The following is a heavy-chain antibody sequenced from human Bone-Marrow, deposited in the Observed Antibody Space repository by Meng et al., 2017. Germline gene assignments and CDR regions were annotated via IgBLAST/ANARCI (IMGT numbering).Heavy chain of an antibody. J-gene: IGHJ4*02. CDR1: GYTLSRYA. CDR2: ISTNNGNP. D-gene: IGHD2-2*01. Sequence: QGKLVQTWSELRKPGASVKVSCKASGYTLSRYAINWLRQAPGQGLEWMGWISTNNGNPTYAQGFTGRFVFSLDTSVSTAYLQISTLKADDTAVYYCTRDGYSDCSRTSCFDFWGQGTLVTVSS. CDR3: TRDGYSDCSRTSCFDF. V-gene: IGHV7-4-1*02.